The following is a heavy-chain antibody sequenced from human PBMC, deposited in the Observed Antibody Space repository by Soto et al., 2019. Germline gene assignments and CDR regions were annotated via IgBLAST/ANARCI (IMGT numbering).Heavy chain of an antibody. Sequence: PGGSLRLSCAASGFTFSSYWMSWVRQAPGKGLEWVANIKQDGSEKYYVDSVKGRFTISRDNAKNSLYLQMNSLRAEDTAVYYCAKVPAKTYYDFWSGFRMDVWGQGTTVTVSS. CDR2: IKQDGSEK. CDR3: AKVPAKTYYDFWSGFRMDV. V-gene: IGHV3-7*01. J-gene: IGHJ6*02. CDR1: GFTFSSYW. D-gene: IGHD3-3*01.